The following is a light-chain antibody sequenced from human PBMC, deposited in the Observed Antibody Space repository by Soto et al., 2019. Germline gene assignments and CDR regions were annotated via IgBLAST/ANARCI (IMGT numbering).Light chain of an antibody. CDR2: EVS. J-gene: IGLJ1*01. CDR3: SSYAGSYSYV. CDR1: SSDVGAYNY. V-gene: IGLV2-8*01. Sequence: QSVLTQPPSASGSPGQSVTISCSGTSSDVGAYNYVSWYQQHPGKAPRLLIYEVSQRPSGVPDRFSGSKSANTASLTVSGLQPEDEADYYCSSYAGSYSYVFGTGTKLTVL.